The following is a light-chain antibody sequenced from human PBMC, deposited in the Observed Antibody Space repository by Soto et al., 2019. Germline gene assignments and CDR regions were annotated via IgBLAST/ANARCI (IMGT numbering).Light chain of an antibody. Sequence: IQFTQSPSSLSASVGDRVTMTCRASQGISSYLAWYQQKPGKAPKLLIYAASTLQSGVPSRFSGSGSGTDFTLTISSLQPEDFATYYCQQLNSYPTITFGQGTRLEI. V-gene: IGKV1-9*01. CDR2: AAS. J-gene: IGKJ5*01. CDR1: QGISSY. CDR3: QQLNSYPTIT.